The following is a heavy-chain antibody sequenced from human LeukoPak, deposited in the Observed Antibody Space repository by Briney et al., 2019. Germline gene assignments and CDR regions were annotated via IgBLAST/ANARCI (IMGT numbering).Heavy chain of an antibody. V-gene: IGHV4-61*02. Sequence: SETLSLTCTVSGGSISSGSYYWSWIRQPAGKGLEWIGRIYTSGSTNYNPSLKSRVTISVDTSKNQFSLKLSSVTAADTAVYYCARHPVNYDILTGSYDAFDIWGQGTMVTVSS. D-gene: IGHD3-9*01. CDR2: IYTSGST. CDR1: GGSISSGSYY. CDR3: ARHPVNYDILTGSYDAFDI. J-gene: IGHJ3*02.